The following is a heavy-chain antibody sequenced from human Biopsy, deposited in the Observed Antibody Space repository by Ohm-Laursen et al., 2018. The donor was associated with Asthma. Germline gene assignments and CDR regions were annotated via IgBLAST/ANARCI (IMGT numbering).Heavy chain of an antibody. J-gene: IGHJ6*02. D-gene: IGHD6-6*01. CDR3: ARKIAARGGMGV. CDR1: GFTFDDYA. CDR2: VSWNSGSI. V-gene: IGHV3-9*01. Sequence: SLRLSCAASGFTFDDYAMHWVRQAPGKGLEWVSGVSWNSGSIDYADSVKGRFTISRDNAKNSLYLQMNSLRAEDTAVYYCARKIAARGGMGVWGQGTTVTVSS.